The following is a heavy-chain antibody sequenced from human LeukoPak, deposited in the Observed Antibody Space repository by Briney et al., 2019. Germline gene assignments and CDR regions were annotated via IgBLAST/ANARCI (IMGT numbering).Heavy chain of an antibody. CDR2: VDYSGGT. Sequence: PSETLSLTCAVYGGSFSGYYWNWIRQSPGKGLEWIGEVDYSGGTNYNPSLKSRVTISVDTSKNQFSLKLSSVTAADTAVYYCARRGYSNYYYYYMDVWGKGTTVTVSS. D-gene: IGHD4-11*01. V-gene: IGHV4-34*01. J-gene: IGHJ6*03. CDR1: GGSFSGYY. CDR3: ARRGYSNYYYYYMDV.